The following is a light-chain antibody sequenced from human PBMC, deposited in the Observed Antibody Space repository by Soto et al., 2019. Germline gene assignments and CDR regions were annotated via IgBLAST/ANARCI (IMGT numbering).Light chain of an antibody. J-gene: IGKJ1*01. CDR2: AAS. CDR3: QKYNSAPWT. CDR1: QGISNY. Sequence: DIQMTQSPSSLSASVGDRVTITCRASQGISNYLALYQQKPGKVPKLLIYAASTLQSGVPSRFSGSGSGTDFTITISSMQPEDVANYYCQKYNSAPWTFGQGTKVEIK. V-gene: IGKV1-27*01.